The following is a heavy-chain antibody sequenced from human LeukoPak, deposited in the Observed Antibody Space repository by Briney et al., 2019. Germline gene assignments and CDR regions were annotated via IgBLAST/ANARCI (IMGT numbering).Heavy chain of an antibody. J-gene: IGHJ4*02. CDR1: GFTFSSYA. D-gene: IGHD6-13*01. Sequence: TGGSLRLSCAATGFTFSSYAMSWVRQATGKGLEWVTANSGSGGSTYYADSVKGRFTISRDNSKNTLYLQMNSLRAEDTAVYYCAKVIAGSGVAAAGTPIDYWGQGTLVTVSS. CDR2: NSGSGGST. V-gene: IGHV3-23*01. CDR3: AKVIAGSGVAAAGTPIDY.